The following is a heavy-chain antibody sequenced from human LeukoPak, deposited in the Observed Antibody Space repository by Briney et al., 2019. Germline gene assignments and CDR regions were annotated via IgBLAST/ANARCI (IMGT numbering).Heavy chain of an antibody. D-gene: IGHD3-22*01. CDR3: ARSLRRYYYDSSGYYGNFDY. CDR2: IGSSGSTI. Sequence: GGSLRLSCAASGFTFSSYEMNWVRQAPGKGLYWVSYIGSSGSTIYYADSVKGRFTISRDNAKNSLYLQMNSLRAEDTAVYYCARSLRRYYYDSSGYYGNFDYWGQGTLVTVSS. V-gene: IGHV3-48*03. CDR1: GFTFSSYE. J-gene: IGHJ4*02.